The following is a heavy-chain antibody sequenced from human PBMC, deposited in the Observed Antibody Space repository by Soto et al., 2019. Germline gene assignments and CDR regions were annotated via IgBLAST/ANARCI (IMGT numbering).Heavy chain of an antibody. CDR1: GGSISSSGDY. CDR2: IYYSGST. Sequence: SESLSLTCTVSGGSISSSGDYWGWIRQPPGKGLEWIGSIYYSGSTYYNPSLKSRVTISVDTSKNQFSLKLSSVTAADTAVYYCARLAKYNWFDPWGQGTLVTVSS. J-gene: IGHJ5*02. V-gene: IGHV4-39*01. CDR3: ARLAKYNWFDP.